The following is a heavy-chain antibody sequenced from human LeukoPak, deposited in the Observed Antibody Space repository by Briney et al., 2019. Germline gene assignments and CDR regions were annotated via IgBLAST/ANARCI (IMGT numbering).Heavy chain of an antibody. J-gene: IGHJ4*02. CDR2: IYPGDSDT. D-gene: IGHD2-15*01. CDR1: GYSFTSYW. Sequence: GESLKISCKGSGYSFTSYWIGWVRQMPGKGLEWMGIIYPGDSDTRYSPSFQGQVTISADKSISTAYLQWCSLKASDTAMYYCARYCSGGSCYPQGAVDYWGQGTLVTVSS. V-gene: IGHV5-51*01. CDR3: ARYCSGGSCYPQGAVDY.